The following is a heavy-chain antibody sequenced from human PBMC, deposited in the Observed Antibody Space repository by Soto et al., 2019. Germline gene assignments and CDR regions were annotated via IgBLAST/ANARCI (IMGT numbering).Heavy chain of an antibody. Sequence: EVQLVESGGGLIQPGGSLRLSCAASGFTVSSDYMTWVRQAPGKGLECVSSIYSDGSTYYAESVKGRFTISRDNSKNTLYVQMSTLRVDDTAVYYCPKDWWGVGQNWGQGTLVTVSS. J-gene: IGHJ4*02. CDR3: PKDWWGVGQN. CDR2: IYSDGST. D-gene: IGHD2-8*02. V-gene: IGHV3-53*01. CDR1: GFTVSSDY.